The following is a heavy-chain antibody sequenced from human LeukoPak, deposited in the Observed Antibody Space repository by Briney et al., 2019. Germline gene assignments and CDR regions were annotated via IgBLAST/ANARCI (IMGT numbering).Heavy chain of an antibody. V-gene: IGHV3-33*08. D-gene: IGHD6-13*01. CDR1: GFTVSSNY. CDR3: AREGRYSGSWYLPVFDY. CDR2: IWYDGSNK. J-gene: IGHJ4*02. Sequence: PGGSLRLSCAASGFTVSSNYMSWVRQAPGKGLEWVAVIWYDGSNKYYADSVKGRFTISRDNSKNTPYLQMNSLRAEDTAVYYCAREGRYSGSWYLPVFDYWGQGTLVTVSS.